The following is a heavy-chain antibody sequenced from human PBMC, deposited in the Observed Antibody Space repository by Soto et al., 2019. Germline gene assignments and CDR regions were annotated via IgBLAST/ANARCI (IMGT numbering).Heavy chain of an antibody. V-gene: IGHV3-23*04. J-gene: IGHJ4*02. CDR3: AKDRMVRGVIPTCVDY. CDR2: ISGSGGST. Sequence: EVQLVESGGGLVQPGGSLRLSCAASGFTFSSYSMNWVRQAPGKGLEWISYISGSGGSTYYADSVKGRFTISRDNSKNTLYLQMNSLRAEDTAVYYCAKDRMVRGVIPTCVDYWGQGTLVTVSS. CDR1: GFTFSSYS. D-gene: IGHD3-10*01.